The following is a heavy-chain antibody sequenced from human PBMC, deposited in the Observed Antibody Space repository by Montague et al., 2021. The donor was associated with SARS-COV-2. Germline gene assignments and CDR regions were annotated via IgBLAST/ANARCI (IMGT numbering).Heavy chain of an antibody. CDR3: ARTSASSDY. V-gene: IGHV6-1*01. J-gene: IGHJ4*02. Sequence: CAISGESVSRNSAAWNWIRQSPSRGLEWKGRTYYRSKLYNDYAVSVKSRITINPDTSKNQISLQLNSVTPEDTAMYYCARTSASSDYWGQGTMITVSS. D-gene: IGHD1-26*01. CDR1: GESVSRNSAA. CDR2: TYYRSKLYN.